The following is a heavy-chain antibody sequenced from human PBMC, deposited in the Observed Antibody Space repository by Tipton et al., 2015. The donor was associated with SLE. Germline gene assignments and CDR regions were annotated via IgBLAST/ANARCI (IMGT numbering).Heavy chain of an antibody. CDR2: IYYTGST. Sequence: TLSLTCTVSGVSISSSTYYWGWIRQPPGKGLEWIGTIYYTGSTYYSPSLKSRVTISVDTSKNQFSLKLSSVTAADTAVYYCGGGPLFDYWGQGTLVTVSS. V-gene: IGHV4-39*07. CDR1: GVSISSSTYY. CDR3: GGGPLFDY. J-gene: IGHJ4*02. D-gene: IGHD6-25*01.